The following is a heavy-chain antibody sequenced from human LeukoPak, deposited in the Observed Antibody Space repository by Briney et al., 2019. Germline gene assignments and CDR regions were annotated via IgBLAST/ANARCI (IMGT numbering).Heavy chain of an antibody. CDR1: GDSVSTNSAT. Sequence: PSQTLSLTCAISGDSVSTNSATWNWIRQSPSRGLEWLGRTYYRSKWYSDYAVSVKSRLTINSDTSKNQFSLQLNSVTPEDTAVYYCTRDVGYTSGLLYWDQGTLVTVSS. CDR2: TYYRSKWYS. CDR3: TRDVGYTSGLLY. D-gene: IGHD6-19*01. V-gene: IGHV6-1*01. J-gene: IGHJ4*02.